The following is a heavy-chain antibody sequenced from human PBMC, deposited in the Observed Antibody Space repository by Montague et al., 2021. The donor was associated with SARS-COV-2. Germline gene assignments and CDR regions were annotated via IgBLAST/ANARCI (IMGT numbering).Heavy chain of an antibody. V-gene: IGHV4-34*03. CDR3: SGVKSISAWVRRSAPV. D-gene: IGHD2-21*01. CDR2: VNISGST. CDR1: GGSISGYY. J-gene: IGHJ6*02. Sequence: SETLSLTCAVSGGSISGYYWSWIRQPPGQGLEWIGDVNISGSTNYNPSLKSRVTISVDTSKNQFSLKLSSVTAADTAVYYCSGVKSISAWVRRSAPVWGQGTTVTVSS.